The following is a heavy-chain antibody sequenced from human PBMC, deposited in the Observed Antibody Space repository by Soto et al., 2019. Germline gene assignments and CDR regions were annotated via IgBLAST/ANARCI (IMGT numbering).Heavy chain of an antibody. J-gene: IGHJ5*02. CDR1: GGTFSSYA. Sequence: QVQLVQSGAEVKKPGSSVKVSCKASGGTFSSYAISWVRQAPGQGLEWMGEIIPIFGTANYAQKFQGRVRIHQEDSTSPAYMKLSSRRFEETTVYHCARDRGHSSGYYPYWFDPWGQGTLVTVAS. D-gene: IGHD3-22*01. CDR2: IIPIFGTA. CDR3: ARDRGHSSGYYPYWFDP. V-gene: IGHV1-69*05.